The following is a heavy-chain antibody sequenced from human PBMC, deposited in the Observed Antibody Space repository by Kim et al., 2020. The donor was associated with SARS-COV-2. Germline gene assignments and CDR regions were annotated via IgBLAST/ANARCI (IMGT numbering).Heavy chain of an antibody. CDR1: GFTFRSYI. Sequence: GGSLRLSCAASGFTFRSYIMTWVRQAPGKGLEWVAAVSGGAVSTYYADSVKGRFTISRDNPKNTLYLHMNSLRADDTAVYYCATGPGSLTKDAFNIWVHGTMVTVSS. J-gene: IGHJ3*02. D-gene: IGHD2-15*01. V-gene: IGHV3-23*01. CDR3: ATGPGSLTKDAFNI. CDR2: VSGGAVST.